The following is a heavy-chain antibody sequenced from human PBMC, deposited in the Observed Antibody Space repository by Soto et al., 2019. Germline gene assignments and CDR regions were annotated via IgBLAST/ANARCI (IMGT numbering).Heavy chain of an antibody. CDR3: ARAGYCSGGRCYSPYYYYYGMDV. J-gene: IGHJ6*02. CDR2: ISYDGNIK. D-gene: IGHD2-15*01. V-gene: IGHV3-30-3*01. Sequence: QAQLVESGGGVVQPGRSLRLSCGASAFSFSHYAMHWVRQAPGKGLECVAVISYDGNIKRYADSVKGRFTISRDNSENTLYLQMNSVSPEDTAVYYCARAGYCSGGRCYSPYYYYYGMDVWGQGTTVTVSS. CDR1: AFSFSHYA.